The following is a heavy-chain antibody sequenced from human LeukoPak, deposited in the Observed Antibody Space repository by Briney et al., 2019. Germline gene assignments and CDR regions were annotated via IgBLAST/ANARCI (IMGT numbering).Heavy chain of an antibody. V-gene: IGHV1-18*01. J-gene: IGHJ4*02. CDR3: ARDKDLGAVAGTFDF. CDR2: ISGYNGLT. D-gene: IGHD6-19*01. CDR1: GYSFTNNG. Sequence: ASVKVSCKASGYSFTNNGIGWLRQAPGQGLEWMGWISGYNGLTKYSQKFQGKFTMTTDTSTSTAYMELRSLGSDDTAVYFCARDKDLGAVAGTFDFWGQGTLVTVSS.